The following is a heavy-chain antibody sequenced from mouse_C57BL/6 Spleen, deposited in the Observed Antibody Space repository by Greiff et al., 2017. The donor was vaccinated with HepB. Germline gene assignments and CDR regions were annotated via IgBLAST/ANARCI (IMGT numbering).Heavy chain of an antibody. CDR2: IYPGSGST. V-gene: IGHV1-55*01. D-gene: IGHD2-3*01. J-gene: IGHJ1*03. CDR1: GYTFTSYW. CDR3: ARWDGYHWYFDV. Sequence: QVQLQQPGAELVKPGASVKMSCKASGYTFTSYWITWVKQRPGQGLEWIGDIYPGSGSTNYNEKSKSKATLTVDTSSSTAYMQLSSLTSEDSAVYYCARWDGYHWYFDVWGTGTTVTVSS.